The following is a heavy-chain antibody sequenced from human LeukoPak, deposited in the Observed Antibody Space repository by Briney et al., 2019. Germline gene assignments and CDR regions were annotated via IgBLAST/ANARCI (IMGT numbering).Heavy chain of an antibody. J-gene: IGHJ4*02. CDR2: ISAYNGNT. Sequence: ASVKVSCKASGYTFTSYGISWVRQAPGQGLEWMGWISAYNGNTNYAQKLQGRVTMTTDTSTSTAYMELRSLRSDDTAVYYCARLYGFWSGYFLYYFDYWGQGTLVTVSS. D-gene: IGHD3-3*01. CDR1: GYTFTSYG. CDR3: ARLYGFWSGYFLYYFDY. V-gene: IGHV1-18*01.